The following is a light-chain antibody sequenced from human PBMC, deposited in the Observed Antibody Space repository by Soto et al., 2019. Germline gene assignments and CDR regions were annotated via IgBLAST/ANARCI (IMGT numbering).Light chain of an antibody. CDR2: GNS. CDR1: SSNIGAGYD. CDR3: PSSDSSLRVV. J-gene: IGLJ2*01. V-gene: IGLV1-40*01. Sequence: QSVLTQPASVSGAPGQRVTISCTGSSSNIGAGYDVHWYQQLPGTAPKLLIYGNSNRSSGVPDRFSGSKSGTSASLAIAGLQAEDEADYYCPSSDSSLRVVFGGGTKLTVL.